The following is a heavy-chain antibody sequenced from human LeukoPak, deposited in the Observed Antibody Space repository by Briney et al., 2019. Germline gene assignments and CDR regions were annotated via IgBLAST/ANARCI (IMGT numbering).Heavy chain of an antibody. D-gene: IGHD4-23*01. V-gene: IGHV1-69*05. CDR3: ASISDDYGGNSGRGY. J-gene: IGHJ4*02. CDR2: IIPIFGTA. CDR1: GGTFSSYA. Sequence: SVKVSCKASGGTFSSYAISWVRQAPGQGLEWMGGIIPIFGTANYTQKFQGRVTITTDESTSTAYMELSSLRSEDTAVYYCASISDDYGGNSGRGYWGQGTLVTVSS.